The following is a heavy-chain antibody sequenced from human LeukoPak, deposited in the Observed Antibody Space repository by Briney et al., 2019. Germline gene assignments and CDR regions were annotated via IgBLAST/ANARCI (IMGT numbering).Heavy chain of an antibody. V-gene: IGHV4-38-2*02. CDR3: ARLELPGPFDY. CDR2: T. J-gene: IGHJ4*02. Sequence: SETLSLTCTVSGYSISSGYYWGWIPQPPGKGLEWIGSTYYNPSLKSRVTISVDTSKNQFSLKLSSVTAADTAVYYCARLELPGPFDYWGQGTLVTVSS. CDR1: GYSISSGYY. D-gene: IGHD1-7*01.